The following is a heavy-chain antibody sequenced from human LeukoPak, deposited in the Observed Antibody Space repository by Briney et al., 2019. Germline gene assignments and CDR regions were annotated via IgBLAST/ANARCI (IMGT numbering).Heavy chain of an antibody. CDR2: IIPIFGTA. V-gene: IGHV1-69*13. CDR3: ARSRPRRVRGVILWGYFDY. D-gene: IGHD3-10*01. CDR1: GGTFSSYA. J-gene: IGHJ4*02. Sequence: SVKVSCKASGGTFSSYAISWVRQAPGQGLEWMGGIIPIFGTANYAQKFQGRGTITADESASTAYMELSSLRSEDTAVYYCARSRPRRVRGVILWGYFDYWGQGTLVTVSS.